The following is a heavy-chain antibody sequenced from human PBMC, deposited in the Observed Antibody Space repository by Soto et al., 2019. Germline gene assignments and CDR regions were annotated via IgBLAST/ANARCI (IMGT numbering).Heavy chain of an antibody. Sequence: ASVKVSCKASGGTFSSYAISWVRQAPGQGLEWMGGIIPIFGTANYAQKFQGRVTITADESTSTAYMELSSLRSEDTAVYYCARDFFEDTAMGNGYWGQGTLVTVSS. CDR3: ARDFFEDTAMGNGY. CDR1: GGTFSSYA. CDR2: IIPIFGTA. J-gene: IGHJ4*02. D-gene: IGHD5-18*01. V-gene: IGHV1-69*13.